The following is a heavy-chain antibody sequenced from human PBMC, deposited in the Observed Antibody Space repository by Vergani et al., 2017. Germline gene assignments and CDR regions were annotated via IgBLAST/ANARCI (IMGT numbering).Heavy chain of an antibody. Sequence: QLQLQESGSGLVKPSQTLSLTCAVSGGSISSGGYSWSWIRQPPGKGLEWIGEINHSGSTNYNPSLKSRVTISVDTSKNQFSLKLSSVTAADTAVYYCARGVMSPESARSKGWFDPWGQGTLVTVSS. V-gene: IGHV4-30-2*01. D-gene: IGHD3-16*01. CDR3: ARGVMSPESARSKGWFDP. CDR1: GGSISSGGYS. CDR2: INHSGST. J-gene: IGHJ5*02.